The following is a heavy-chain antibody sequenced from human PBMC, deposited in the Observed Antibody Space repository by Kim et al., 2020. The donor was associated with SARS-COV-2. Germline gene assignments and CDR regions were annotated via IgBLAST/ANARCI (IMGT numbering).Heavy chain of an antibody. CDR2: ISYDGSNK. D-gene: IGHD5-18*01. CDR1: GFTFSSYG. CDR3: AKPDVDTAVRDY. V-gene: IGHV3-30*18. Sequence: GGSLRLSCAASGFTFSSYGMHWVRQAPGKGLEWVAVISYDGSNKYYADSVKGRFTISRDNSKNTLYLQMNSLRAEDTAVYYCAKPDVDTAVRDYWGQGTL. J-gene: IGHJ4*02.